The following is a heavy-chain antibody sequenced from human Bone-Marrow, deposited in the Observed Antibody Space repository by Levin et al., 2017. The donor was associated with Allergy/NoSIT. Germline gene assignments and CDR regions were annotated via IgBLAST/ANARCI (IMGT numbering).Heavy chain of an antibody. D-gene: IGHD5-18*01. CDR3: ARGGGYSYGWRLDY. Sequence: ESLKISCAVYGGSFSGYYWSWIRQPPGKGLEWIGEINHSGSTNYNPSLKSRVTISVDTSKNQFSLKLSSVTAADTAVYYCARGGGYSYGWRLDYWGQGTLVTVSS. CDR2: INHSGST. V-gene: IGHV4-34*01. CDR1: GGSFSGYY. J-gene: IGHJ4*02.